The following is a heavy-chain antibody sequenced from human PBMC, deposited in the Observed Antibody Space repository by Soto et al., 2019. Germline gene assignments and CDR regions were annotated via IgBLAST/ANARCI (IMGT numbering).Heavy chain of an antibody. J-gene: IGHJ3*02. CDR3: ARGPGLYPDAFDI. CDR1: GGTFSSYT. V-gene: IGHV1-69*02. Sequence: QVQLVQSGAEVKKPGSSVKVSCKASGGTFSSYTISWVRQAPGQGLEWMGRIIPILGIANYAQKFQGRVTITADKSTSTAYMELSSLRSEDTAVYYCARGPGLYPDAFDIWGQGTMVTVSS. D-gene: IGHD3-10*01. CDR2: IIPILGIA.